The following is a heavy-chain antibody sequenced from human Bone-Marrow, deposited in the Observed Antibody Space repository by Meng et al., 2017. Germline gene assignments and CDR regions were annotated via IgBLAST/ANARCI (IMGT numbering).Heavy chain of an antibody. J-gene: IGHJ6*02. CDR2: INHSVST. CDR3: ARAFYDSSGYYYYGMAV. Sequence: SETLSLTCAVYGGSFSGYYWSWIRQPPGKGLEWIGEINHSVSTNYNPSLKSRVTISVDTSKNQFSLKLSSVTAADTAVYYCARAFYDSSGYYYYGMAVWGQGTMVTVSS. V-gene: IGHV4-34*01. D-gene: IGHD3-22*01. CDR1: GGSFSGYY.